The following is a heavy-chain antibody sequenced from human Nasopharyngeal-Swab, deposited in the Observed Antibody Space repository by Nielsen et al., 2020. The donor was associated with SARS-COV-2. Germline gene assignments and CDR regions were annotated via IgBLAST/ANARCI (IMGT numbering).Heavy chain of an antibody. CDR2: IYYSGST. D-gene: IGHD6-6*01. CDR3: AREVRGIAARPYSDYYYGMDV. J-gene: IGHJ6*02. Sequence: RQAPGTGLEWIGYIYYSGSTNYNPSLKSRVTISVDTSKNQFSLKLSSVTAADTAVYYCAREVRGIAARPYSDYYYGMDVWGQGTTVTVSS. V-gene: IGHV4-59*01.